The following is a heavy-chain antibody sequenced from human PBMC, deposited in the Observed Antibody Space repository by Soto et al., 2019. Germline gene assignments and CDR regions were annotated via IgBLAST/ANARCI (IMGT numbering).Heavy chain of an antibody. V-gene: IGHV1-3*04. J-gene: IGHJ4*02. CDR3: ARPYSNSWSTYFDY. Sequence: ASVKVSCKTSGYSFTTYFMYWVRQAPGQRLEWMGWINTGNGDTKYSQQFQGRVTIARDTSASTTYMELSSLRSEDTAVYYCARPYSNSWSTYFDYWGQGTLVTVSS. CDR2: INTGNGDT. D-gene: IGHD6-13*01. CDR1: GYSFTTYF.